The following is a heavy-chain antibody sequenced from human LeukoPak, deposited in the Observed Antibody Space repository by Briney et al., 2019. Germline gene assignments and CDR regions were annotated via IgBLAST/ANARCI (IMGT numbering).Heavy chain of an antibody. D-gene: IGHD3-16*01. CDR3: VRYVDFDY. Sequence: PGRSLRLSCAASGFTFSSYGMHWVRQAPGKGLEWVAVISYDGSNKYYADSVKGRFTISRDNSKNTLYLQMNSLRAEDTAVYYCVRYVDFDYWGQGALVTVSS. V-gene: IGHV3-30*03. CDR1: GFTFSSYG. J-gene: IGHJ4*02. CDR2: ISYDGSNK.